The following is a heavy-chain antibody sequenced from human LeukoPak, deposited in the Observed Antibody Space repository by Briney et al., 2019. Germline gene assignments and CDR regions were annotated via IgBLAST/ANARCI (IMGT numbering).Heavy chain of an antibody. CDR2: ISYDGSNK. D-gene: IGHD6-19*01. V-gene: IGHV3-30*04. J-gene: IGHJ4*02. CDR3: ARDRKGEYSSGWYNFDY. CDR1: GFTFSSYA. Sequence: PGRSLRLSCAASGFTFSSYAMHWVRQAPGKGLEWVAVISYDGSNKYYAGSVKGRFTISRDNSKNTLYLQMNSLRAEDTAVYYCARDRKGEYSSGWYNFDYWGQGTLVTVSS.